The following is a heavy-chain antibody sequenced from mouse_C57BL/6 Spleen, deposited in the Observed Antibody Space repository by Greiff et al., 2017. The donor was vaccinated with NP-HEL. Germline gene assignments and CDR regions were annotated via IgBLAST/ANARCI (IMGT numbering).Heavy chain of an antibody. D-gene: IGHD4-1*01. CDR3: ARESAGTGFAY. CDR2: IYPGDGDT. Sequence: QVQLQQSGPELVKPGASVKISCKASGYAFSSSWMNWVKQRPGKGLEWIGRIYPGDGDTNYNGKFKGKAKLTADKSSRTAYRQLSSLTSEDSAVYFCARESAGTGFAYWGQGTLVTVSA. V-gene: IGHV1-82*01. CDR1: GYAFSSSW. J-gene: IGHJ3*01.